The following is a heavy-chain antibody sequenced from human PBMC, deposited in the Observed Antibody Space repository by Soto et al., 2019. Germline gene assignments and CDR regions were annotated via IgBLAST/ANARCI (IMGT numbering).Heavy chain of an antibody. V-gene: IGHV1-3*01. CDR3: ASSYSNCEGGDYYYYGMDV. Sequence: ASVKVSCKASGYTFTSYATHWVRQAPGQRLEWMGWINAGNGNTKYSQKFQGRVTITRDTSASTAYMELSSLRSEDTAVYYCASSYSNCEGGDYYYYGMDVWGQGTTVTVSS. CDR1: GYTFTSYA. CDR2: INAGNGNT. J-gene: IGHJ6*02. D-gene: IGHD4-4*01.